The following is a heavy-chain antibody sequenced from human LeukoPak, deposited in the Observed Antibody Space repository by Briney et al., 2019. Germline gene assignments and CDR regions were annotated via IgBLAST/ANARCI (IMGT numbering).Heavy chain of an antibody. V-gene: IGHV4-34*01. J-gene: IGHJ4*02. Sequence: SETLSLTCAVYGGSFSGYYWSWIRQPPGKGLEWIGEINHSGSTNYNPSRKSQATISVDTSKNQFSLKLSSVTAADTAVYYCARGYCSSTSCYQDYWGQGTLVTVSS. D-gene: IGHD2-2*01. CDR1: GGSFSGYY. CDR2: INHSGST. CDR3: ARGYCSSTSCYQDY.